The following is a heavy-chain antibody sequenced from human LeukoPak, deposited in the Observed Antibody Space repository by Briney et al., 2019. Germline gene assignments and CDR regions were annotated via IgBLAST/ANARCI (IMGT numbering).Heavy chain of an antibody. CDR2: IYYSGIT. CDR1: GGSISSHY. V-gene: IGHV4-59*11. D-gene: IGHD5-18*01. Sequence: SETLSLTCMVSGGSISSHYWSWVRQPPGKGLEWVGYIYYSGITNYNPSLKSRVTISVDTSKNHFALKLSSGTAADAAVYYCARTAPNDAFDIWGQGTMVTVSS. J-gene: IGHJ3*02. CDR3: ARTAPNDAFDI.